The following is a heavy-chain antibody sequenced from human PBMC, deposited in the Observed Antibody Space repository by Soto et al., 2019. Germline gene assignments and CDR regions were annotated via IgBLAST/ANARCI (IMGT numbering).Heavy chain of an antibody. D-gene: IGHD1-1*01. CDR1: GLTISGKKY. CDR3: ATWHEREHAYDV. V-gene: IGHV3-53*01. CDR2: LYDVDGS. J-gene: IGHJ3*01. Sequence: GGSLRLSCAAFGLTISGKKYVAWVRQAPGKGLEWVSALYDVDGSFYADSVKGRFTTSSDSSKTTVYLQMNDLRPDDTAVYYCATWHEREHAYDVWGQGTTVTVS.